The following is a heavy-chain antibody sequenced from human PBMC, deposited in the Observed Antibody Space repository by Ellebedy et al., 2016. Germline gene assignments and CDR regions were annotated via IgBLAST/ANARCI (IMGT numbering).Heavy chain of an antibody. J-gene: IGHJ4*02. D-gene: IGHD3-10*01. CDR1: GYTFTNFG. CDR3: ARDSYYYGSGSYSIFDY. Sequence: ASVKVSCKASGYTFTNFGIAWVRQAPGQGLEWMGWISTYNGNTKYAQKLQGRVTMTTDTSTSTAYMELRSLRSDDTAVYYCARDSYYYGSGSYSIFDYWGQGTLVTVSS. V-gene: IGHV1-18*01. CDR2: ISTYNGNT.